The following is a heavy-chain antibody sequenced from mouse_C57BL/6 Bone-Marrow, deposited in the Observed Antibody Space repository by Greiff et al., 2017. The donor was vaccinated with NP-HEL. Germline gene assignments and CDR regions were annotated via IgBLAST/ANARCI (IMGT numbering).Heavy chain of an antibody. J-gene: IGHJ4*01. CDR1: GYTFTSYW. CDR2: IHPNSGST. D-gene: IGHD2-1*01. CDR3: ARRSYGNYGAMDY. Sequence: VQLQQPGAELVKPGASVKLSCKASGYTFTSYWMHWVKQRPGQGLEWIGMIHPNSGSTNYNEKFKSKATLTVDKSSSTAYMQLSSLTSEDSAVYYGARRSYGNYGAMDYWGQGTSVTVSS. V-gene: IGHV1-64*01.